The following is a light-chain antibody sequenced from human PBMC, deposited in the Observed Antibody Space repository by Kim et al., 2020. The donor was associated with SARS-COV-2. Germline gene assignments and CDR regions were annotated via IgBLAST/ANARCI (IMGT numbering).Light chain of an antibody. CDR1: SSDVGGYND. CDR2: EVS. Sequence: GQSVTLSCSGTSSDVGGYNDVSWYQQHPGKAPKLMIYEVSKRPSGVPDRFSGSKSGNTASLTVSGLQAEDEADYYCSSYAGSNNVVFGGGTKLTVL. V-gene: IGLV2-8*01. CDR3: SSYAGSNNVV. J-gene: IGLJ2*01.